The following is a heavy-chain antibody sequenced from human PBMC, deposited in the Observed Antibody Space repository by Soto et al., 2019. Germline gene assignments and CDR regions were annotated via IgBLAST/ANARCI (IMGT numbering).Heavy chain of an antibody. Sequence: PGGSLRLSCAPSGFTFSSYAMSWVRQAPGKGLEWVSGISSSGTYTFYADSVKGRVTISRDNSKNTLYLQMNSLRAGDTAVYYCAKEERWKSKNYYYYAMDVWGQGTTVTVSS. CDR2: ISSSGTYT. D-gene: IGHD1-1*01. V-gene: IGHV3-23*01. CDR3: AKEERWKSKNYYYYAMDV. J-gene: IGHJ6*02. CDR1: GFTFSSYA.